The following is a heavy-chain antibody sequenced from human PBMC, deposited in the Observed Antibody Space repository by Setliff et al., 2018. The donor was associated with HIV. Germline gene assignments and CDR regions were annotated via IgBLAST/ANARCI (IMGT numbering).Heavy chain of an antibody. D-gene: IGHD3-22*01. Sequence: PSETLSLTCSVSGDSINSATYYWTWIRQPAGKGLDWVGHHNTKWGTNYNPSLKSRASISVDKSKNRFSLQLTQMAAADTGVYYCARSGCHGRSCYSGSVIVYWGQGTLVTVSS. CDR1: GDSINSATYY. CDR2: HNTKWGT. CDR3: ARSGCHGRSCYSGSVIVY. J-gene: IGHJ4*02. V-gene: IGHV4-61*09.